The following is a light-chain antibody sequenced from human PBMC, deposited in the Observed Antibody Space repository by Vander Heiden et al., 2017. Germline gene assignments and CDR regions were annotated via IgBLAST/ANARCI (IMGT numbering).Light chain of an antibody. V-gene: IGKV4-1*01. J-gene: IGKJ2*01. Sequence: DIVMTQSPDSLAVSLGERATINCKSSQSVLYSSNNKNYLAWYQQKPGQPPKLLIYWASTRESGVPDRFSGSGSGTDFTLTISSLQAEDVAVYYCQQYDSTPHTFGQRTKLEIK. CDR1: QSVLYSSNNKNY. CDR2: WAS. CDR3: QQYDSTPHT.